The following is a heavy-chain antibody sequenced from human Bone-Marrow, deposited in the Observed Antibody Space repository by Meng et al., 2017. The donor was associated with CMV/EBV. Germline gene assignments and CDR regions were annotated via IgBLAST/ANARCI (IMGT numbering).Heavy chain of an antibody. J-gene: IGHJ6*02. CDR2: IIPIFGTA. Sequence: SVKVSCKASGGTFSSYAISWVRQAPGQGLEWMGGIIPIFGTANYAQKFQGRVTITTDESTSTAYMELSSLRSEDTAVYYCASWGQYCSSTSCYKGFYYYGMDAWGQGTTVTVSS. CDR3: ASWGQYCSSTSCYKGFYYYGMDA. V-gene: IGHV1-69*05. D-gene: IGHD2-2*02. CDR1: GGTFSSYA.